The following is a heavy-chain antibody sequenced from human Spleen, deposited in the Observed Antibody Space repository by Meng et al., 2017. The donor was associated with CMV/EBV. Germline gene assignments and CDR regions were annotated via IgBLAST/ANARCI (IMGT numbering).Heavy chain of an antibody. V-gene: IGHV3-74*01. CDR1: GINLNTYW. CDR2: IYSDGIST. D-gene: IGHD3-10*01. J-gene: IGHJ3*01. CDR3: AREPGRGSFDL. Sequence: GESLKISCAVSGINLNTYWMHWVRQVPGKGLVWLSRIYSDGISTRYADSVKGRFTISRDNTKNTLYLQMNGLRAEDTAVYYCAREPGRGSFDLWGQGTMVTVSS.